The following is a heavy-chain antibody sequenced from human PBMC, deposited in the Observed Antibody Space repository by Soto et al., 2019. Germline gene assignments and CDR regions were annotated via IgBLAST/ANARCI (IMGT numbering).Heavy chain of an antibody. D-gene: IGHD3-16*02. CDR2: IVVGSGNT. V-gene: IGHV1-58*01. J-gene: IGHJ4*02. Sequence: GASVKVSCKASGFTFTSSAVQWVRQARGQRLEWIGWIVVGSGNTNYAQKFQERVTITRDMSTSTAYMELSSLRAEDTAVYYCAKDRKFWRYDYIWGSYRLELDYWGQGTLVTVSS. CDR3: AKDRKFWRYDYIWGSYRLELDY. CDR1: GFTFTSSA.